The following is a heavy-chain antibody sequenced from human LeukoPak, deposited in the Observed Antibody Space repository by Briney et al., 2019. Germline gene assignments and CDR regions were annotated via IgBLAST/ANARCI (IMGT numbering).Heavy chain of an antibody. CDR3: ARYYYFDY. Sequence: ASVEVSCKASGYTFTSYYIHWVRQAPGLGLEWMGVIDPSGGSTTHAQRFQGRVTMTRDTSSSTVYMELSSLRSEDTAVYYCARYYYFDYWGQGTRVTVPS. V-gene: IGHV1-46*01. CDR1: GYTFTSYY. CDR2: IDPSGGST. J-gene: IGHJ4*02.